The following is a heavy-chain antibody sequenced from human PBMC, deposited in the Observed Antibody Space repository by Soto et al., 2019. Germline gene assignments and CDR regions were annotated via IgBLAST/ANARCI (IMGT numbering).Heavy chain of an antibody. Sequence: ASVKVSCKASGYSFINYDILWVRQAPGQRLEWMGWISAGNLNTEYSQKFQGRVTMTTDTSTSTAYMELRSLRSDDTAVYYCARGEAVAGTDYYYGMDVWGQGTTVTVSS. CDR3: ARGEAVAGTDYYYGMDV. CDR2: ISAGNLNT. V-gene: IGHV1-3*01. J-gene: IGHJ6*02. D-gene: IGHD6-19*01. CDR1: GYSFINYD.